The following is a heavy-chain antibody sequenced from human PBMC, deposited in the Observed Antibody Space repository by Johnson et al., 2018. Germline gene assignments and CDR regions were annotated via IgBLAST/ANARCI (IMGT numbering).Heavy chain of an antibody. Sequence: VQLVQYGGGLIQPGGSLRLSCAASGFTFSSYAMSWVRQAPGMGLEWVSTISGSSGRTYYADSVKGRFSISRDNSKNTLYLQMNSLRVEDTAVFYCAKSQRGIAVLLATYFQRWGQGTLVTVSA. CDR2: ISGSSGRT. D-gene: IGHD6-19*01. J-gene: IGHJ1*01. V-gene: IGHV3-23*04. CDR1: GFTFSSYA. CDR3: AKSQRGIAVLLATYFQR.